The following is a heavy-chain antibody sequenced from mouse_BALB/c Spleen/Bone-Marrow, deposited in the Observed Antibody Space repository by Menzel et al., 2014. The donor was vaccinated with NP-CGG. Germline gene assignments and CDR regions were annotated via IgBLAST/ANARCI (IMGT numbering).Heavy chain of an antibody. CDR2: IDPANGNT. Sequence: EVQLQQSGAELVKPGASVKLSCTASGFNIKDTYMHWVKQRPEQGLEWIGRIDPANGNTKYDPKFQGKATITADTSSNTPYLQLSSLTSEDTAVYYCARYYYGYYFDYWGQGTTLTVSS. D-gene: IGHD1-1*01. V-gene: IGHV14-3*02. CDR1: GFNIKDTY. CDR3: ARYYYGYYFDY. J-gene: IGHJ2*01.